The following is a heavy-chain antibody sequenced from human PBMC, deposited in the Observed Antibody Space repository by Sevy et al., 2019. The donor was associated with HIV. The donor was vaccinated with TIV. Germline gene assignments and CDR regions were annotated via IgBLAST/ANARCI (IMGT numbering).Heavy chain of an antibody. CDR3: AKDLKQFWPQESYYGMDV. J-gene: IGHJ6*02. V-gene: IGHV3-30*18. CDR2: ISYDSTYK. Sequence: GGSLRLSCAASGFNFNNYGMNWVRQTPGKGLEWVAVISYDSTYKFFTDSVKGRFSISRDNSKNTVDLQLNSLRPEDTAVYYCAKDLKQFWPQESYYGMDVWGLGTTVTVSS. CDR1: GFNFNNYG. D-gene: IGHD3-10*01.